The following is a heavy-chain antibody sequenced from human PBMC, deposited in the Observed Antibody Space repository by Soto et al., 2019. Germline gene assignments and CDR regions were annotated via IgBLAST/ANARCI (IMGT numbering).Heavy chain of an antibody. CDR1: GYTFTSYY. CDR2: INPSGGST. V-gene: IGHV1-46*01. CDR3: ARVRPSGFGMDV. Sequence: GASVKVSFKASGYTFTSYYMHWVRQAPGQGLEWMGIINPSGGSTSYAQKFQGRVTMTRDTSTSTVYMELSSLRSEDTAVYYCARVRPSGFGMDVWGQGTTVTVSS. J-gene: IGHJ6*02. D-gene: IGHD6-25*01.